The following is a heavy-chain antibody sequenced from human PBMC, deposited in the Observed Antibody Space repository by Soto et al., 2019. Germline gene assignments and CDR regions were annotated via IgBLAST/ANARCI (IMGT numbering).Heavy chain of an antibody. CDR3: GKVLVGATGHTDSDS. Sequence: PSETLSLTCTVSGGSIYRSGYYWGWIRQPPGRGLEWIGNIDYNGVTYSNPSLKSRATISRDTSKNQFSLKLTSVTAADTALYYCGKVLVGATGHTDSDSWGPGTLVTVSS. D-gene: IGHD2-15*01. V-gene: IGHV4-39*01. CDR2: IDYNGVT. J-gene: IGHJ4*02. CDR1: GGSIYRSGYY.